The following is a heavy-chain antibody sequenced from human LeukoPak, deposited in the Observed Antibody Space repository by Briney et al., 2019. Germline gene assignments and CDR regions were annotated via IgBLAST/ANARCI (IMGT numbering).Heavy chain of an antibody. Sequence: GGSLRLSCAASGFTFSSYEMNWVRQAPGKGLEWVSYISSSGSTIYYADSVKGRFTISRDNAENSLYLQMSSLRAEDTAVYYCAYDAWFGASQFDYWGQGTLVTVSS. CDR3: AYDAWFGASQFDY. CDR1: GFTFSSYE. V-gene: IGHV3-48*03. D-gene: IGHD3-10*01. J-gene: IGHJ4*02. CDR2: ISSSGSTI.